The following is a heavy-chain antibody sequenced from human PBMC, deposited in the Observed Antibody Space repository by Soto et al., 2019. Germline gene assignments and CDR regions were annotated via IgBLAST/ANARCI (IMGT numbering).Heavy chain of an antibody. Sequence: GGSLRLSCAASGFTVSSNYMSWVRQAPGKGLEWVSVIYSGGSTYYADSVKGRFTISRDNSKNTLYLQMNSLRAEDTAVYYCARVRKLVRSPGAFDIWGQGTMVTVSS. CDR1: GFTVSSNY. CDR2: IYSGGST. D-gene: IGHD6-13*01. V-gene: IGHV3-53*01. J-gene: IGHJ3*02. CDR3: ARVRKLVRSPGAFDI.